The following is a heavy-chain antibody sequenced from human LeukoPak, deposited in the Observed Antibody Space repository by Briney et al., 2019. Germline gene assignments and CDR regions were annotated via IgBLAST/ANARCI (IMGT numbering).Heavy chain of an antibody. CDR2: IWYGGSIK. V-gene: IGHV3-33*01. D-gene: IGHD2-2*01. CDR3: ARAGNPSWPVFDY. Sequence: GGSLRLSCAASGFTFSSYGMHWVRQAPGKGLEWVAVIWYGGSIKYYADSVKGRFTISRDNSKNTLYLQMNSLRAEDTAVFYCARAGNPSWPVFDYWGQGTLVTVSS. J-gene: IGHJ4*02. CDR1: GFTFSSYG.